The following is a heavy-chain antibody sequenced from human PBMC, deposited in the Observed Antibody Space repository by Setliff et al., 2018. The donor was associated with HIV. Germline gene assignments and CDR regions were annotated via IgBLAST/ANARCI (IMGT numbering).Heavy chain of an antibody. Sequence: GASVKVSCKASGYTFTGYFIHWVRQAPGQGLEWVGRIIPNSAGTNYAQKFQGRVTMTRDTSISTAYMELSRLRSDDTAVYYCATKVYCTNGSYYYDFWGQGTLVTVS. J-gene: IGHJ4*02. CDR2: IIPNSAGT. V-gene: IGHV1-2*06. CDR1: GYTFTGYF. CDR3: ATKVYCTNGSYYYDF. D-gene: IGHD2-8*01.